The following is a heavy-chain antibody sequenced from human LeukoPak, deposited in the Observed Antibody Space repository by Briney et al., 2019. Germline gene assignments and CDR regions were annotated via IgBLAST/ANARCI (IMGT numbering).Heavy chain of an antibody. CDR1: GYTFTIYG. Sequence: SVKVSCKASGYTFTIYGISWVRQAPGQGLEWMGWISAYNGNTNYAQKLQGRVTMTTDTSTSTAYMELRSLRSDDTAVYYCARDTYYYDSSGYSGWFDPWGQGTLVTVSS. J-gene: IGHJ5*02. CDR2: ISAYNGNT. CDR3: ARDTYYYDSSGYSGWFDP. V-gene: IGHV1-18*01. D-gene: IGHD3-22*01.